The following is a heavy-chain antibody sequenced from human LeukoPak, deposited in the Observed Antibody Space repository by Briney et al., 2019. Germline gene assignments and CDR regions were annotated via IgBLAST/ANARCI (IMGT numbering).Heavy chain of an antibody. CDR1: GGSFSGYY. V-gene: IGHV4-34*01. Sequence: PSETLTLTCAVYGGSFSGYYWSWIRQPPGKGLEWIGEINHSGSTNYNPSLKSRVTIPVDTSKNQFSLKLSSVTAADTAVYYCARVGYYYGSGSYAWGQGALVTVSA. CDR3: ARVGYYYGSGSYA. J-gene: IGHJ5*02. CDR2: INHSGST. D-gene: IGHD3-10*01.